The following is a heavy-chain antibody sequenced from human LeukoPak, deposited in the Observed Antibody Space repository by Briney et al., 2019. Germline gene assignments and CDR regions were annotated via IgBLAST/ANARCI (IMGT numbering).Heavy chain of an antibody. CDR3: ARVLVGAHFDY. D-gene: IGHD1-26*01. J-gene: IGHJ4*02. V-gene: IGHV3-74*01. CDR1: GFTVSSNY. CDR2: INSDGSST. Sequence: TGGSLRLSCAASGFTVSSNYMNWVRQAPGKGLVWVSRINSDGSSTSYADSVKGRFTISRDNAKNTLYLQVNSLRAEDTAVYYCARVLVGAHFDYWGQGTLVTVSS.